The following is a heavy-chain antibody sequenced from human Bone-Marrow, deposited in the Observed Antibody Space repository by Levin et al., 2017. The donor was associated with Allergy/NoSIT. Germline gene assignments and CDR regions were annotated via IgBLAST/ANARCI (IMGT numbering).Heavy chain of an antibody. CDR2: INPNSGGT. CDR3: ARAEGIVVVPAAMSYYGMDV. D-gene: IGHD2-2*01. V-gene: IGHV1-2*06. CDR1: GYTFTGYY. Sequence: ASVKVSCKASGYTFTGYYMHWVRQAPGQGLEWMGRINPNSGGTNYAQKFQGRVTMTRDTSISTAYMELSRLRSDDTAVYYCARAEGIVVVPAAMSYYGMDVWGQGTTVTVSS. J-gene: IGHJ6*02.